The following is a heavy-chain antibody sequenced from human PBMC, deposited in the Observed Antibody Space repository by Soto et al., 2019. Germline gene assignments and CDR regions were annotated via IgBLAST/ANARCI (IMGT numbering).Heavy chain of an antibody. CDR3: AKDMGVDTAMDYYYGMDV. D-gene: IGHD5-18*01. V-gene: IGHV3-43*02. CDR2: ISGDGGST. J-gene: IGHJ6*02. CDR1: GFTFDDYA. Sequence: GESLKISCAASGFTFDDYAMHWVRQAPGKGLEWVSLISGDGGSTYYADSVKGRFTISRDNSKNSLYLQMNSLRTEDTALYYCAKDMGVDTAMDYYYGMDVWGQGTTVTVSS.